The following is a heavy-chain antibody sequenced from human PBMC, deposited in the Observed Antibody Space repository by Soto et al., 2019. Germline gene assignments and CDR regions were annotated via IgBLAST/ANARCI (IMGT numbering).Heavy chain of an antibody. CDR3: ARGRPYYDFWSGYYTHPHFDY. D-gene: IGHD3-3*01. CDR1: GGSISSYY. J-gene: IGHJ4*02. Sequence: SETLSLTCTVSGGSISSYYWSWIRQPPGKGLEWIGYIYYSGSTNYNPSLKSRVTISVDTSKNQFSLKLSSVTAADTAVYYCARGRPYYDFWSGYYTHPHFDYWGQGTLVTVSS. CDR2: IYYSGST. V-gene: IGHV4-59*01.